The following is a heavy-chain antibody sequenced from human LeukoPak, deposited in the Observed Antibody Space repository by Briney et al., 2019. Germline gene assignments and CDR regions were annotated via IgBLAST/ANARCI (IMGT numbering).Heavy chain of an antibody. CDR2: IISTSTYM. V-gene: IGHV3-21*01. CDR3: ARDLGYDSSGYYHYFDN. CDR1: GFTFSSHN. D-gene: IGHD3-22*01. Sequence: PGGSLRLSCAASGFTFSSHNMNWVRQAPGKGLEWVSSIISTSTYMYYADSVKGRFTISRDNAKNSLYLQMNSLRAEDTAVYYCARDLGYDSSGYYHYFDNWGQGTLVTVSS. J-gene: IGHJ4*02.